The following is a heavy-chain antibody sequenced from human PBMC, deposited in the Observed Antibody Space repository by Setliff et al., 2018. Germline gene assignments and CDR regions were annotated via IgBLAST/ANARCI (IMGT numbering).Heavy chain of an antibody. J-gene: IGHJ5*02. CDR2: INPNSGGT. CDR3: ASGPLWFGELTADP. CDR1: GYTFTGYY. Sequence: ASVKVSCKASGYTFTGYYMHWVRQAPGQGLEWMGWINPNSGGTNYAQKFQGWVTMTRDTSISTAYMELRSLRSDDTAVYYCASGPLWFGELTADPWGQGTLVTVSS. D-gene: IGHD3-10*01. V-gene: IGHV1-2*04.